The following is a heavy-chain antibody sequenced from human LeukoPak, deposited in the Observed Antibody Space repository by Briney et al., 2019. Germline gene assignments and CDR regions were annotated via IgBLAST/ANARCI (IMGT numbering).Heavy chain of an antibody. CDR1: GFTFSSYA. D-gene: IGHD6-13*01. V-gene: IGHV3-30*04. Sequence: GGSLRLSCAASGFTFSSYAMHWVRQAPGKGLEWVAFISYDGSNKNFADSVKGRFTISRDNSKNTLYLQMNSLRAEDTAVYYCAKGGQLVPKGYDYWGQGTLFTVSS. CDR3: AKGGQLVPKGYDY. J-gene: IGHJ4*02. CDR2: ISYDGSNK.